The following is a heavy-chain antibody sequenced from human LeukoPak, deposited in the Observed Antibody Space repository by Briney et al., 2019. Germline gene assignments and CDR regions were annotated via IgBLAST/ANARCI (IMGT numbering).Heavy chain of an antibody. Sequence: GGSLRLSCAASGFTFSSYWMNWARQAPGKGLEWVASINHSGNVNYYVDSVKGRFTISRDNAKNSLYLQMSNLRAEDTAVYFCARGGGLDVWGQGATVTVSS. CDR3: ARGGGLDV. V-gene: IGHV3-7*03. J-gene: IGHJ6*02. D-gene: IGHD3-16*01. CDR1: GFTFSSYW. CDR2: INHSGNVN.